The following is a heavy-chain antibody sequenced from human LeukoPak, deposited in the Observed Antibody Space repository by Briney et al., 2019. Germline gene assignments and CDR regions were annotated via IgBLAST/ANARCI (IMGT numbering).Heavy chain of an antibody. J-gene: IGHJ4*02. Sequence: GGSLRLSCAAAGFTFSSFAMNWVRQAPGKGLERVSTITGSGSTTFYADSVKGRFTISRDNSKKTLSLQMNSLRAEDTAVYFCAKQIVVVTAGMNYFDNWGQGTLVTVSS. D-gene: IGHD2-15*01. CDR2: ITGSGSTT. CDR3: AKQIVVVTAGMNYFDN. CDR1: GFTFSSFA. V-gene: IGHV3-23*01.